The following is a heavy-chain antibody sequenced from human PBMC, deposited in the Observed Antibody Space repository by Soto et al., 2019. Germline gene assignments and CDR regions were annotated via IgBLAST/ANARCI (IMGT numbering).Heavy chain of an antibody. CDR3: ARDTEMATITNWFDP. J-gene: IGHJ5*02. Sequence: QVQLVESGGGVVQPGRSLRLSCAASGFAFSSYAMHWVRQAPGKGLEWVAVISYDGSDKYYADSVKGRFTISRDNSKNTLYLQMNSLRAEDTAVYYCARDTEMATITNWFDPWGQGTLATVSS. CDR1: GFAFSSYA. CDR2: ISYDGSDK. D-gene: IGHD5-12*01. V-gene: IGHV3-30-3*01.